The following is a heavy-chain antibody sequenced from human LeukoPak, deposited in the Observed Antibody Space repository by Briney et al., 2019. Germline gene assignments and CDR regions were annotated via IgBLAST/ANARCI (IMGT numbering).Heavy chain of an antibody. Sequence: SETLSLTCTVSGDSISSNYWSWIRQTPTKGLEWIAYIYNTESTNYSPSLRSRLTTSVDTSRNQFSLKLSSVTAADTAVYYCARGPPFDSWGQGTLVTVPS. CDR3: ARGPPFDS. V-gene: IGHV4-59*01. J-gene: IGHJ4*02. CDR1: GDSISSNY. CDR2: IYNTEST.